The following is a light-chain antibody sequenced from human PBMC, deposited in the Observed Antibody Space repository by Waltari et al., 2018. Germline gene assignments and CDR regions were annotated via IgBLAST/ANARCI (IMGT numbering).Light chain of an antibody. J-gene: IGLJ3*02. Sequence: QAALTQPASVSGSPGQSITISCTGSNSDVGNYNLVSWYQKHPGKAPKLRIYEVTNRPSGISDRFSGFKTGNTASLTISGLQAEDEADYYCCSYAGSWIWVFGGGTELTVL. V-gene: IGLV2-23*02. CDR2: EVT. CDR3: CSYAGSWIWV. CDR1: NSDVGNYNL.